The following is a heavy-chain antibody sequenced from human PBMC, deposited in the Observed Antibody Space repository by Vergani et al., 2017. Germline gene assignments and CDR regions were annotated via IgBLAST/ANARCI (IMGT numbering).Heavy chain of an antibody. V-gene: IGHV4-39*01. Sequence: QVQLQESGPGLVKPSDTLSLPCTVSGDSVISTDYHWGWIRQPPGKGLEWIGSMDYSGSTSYNPSLESRISISSETPKNQFSLRLTSVTAADTAVYYCASKRGACRAAYCHSDDLWGPGTLVGVSS. D-gene: IGHD2-15*01. CDR3: ASKRGACRAAYCHSDDL. CDR1: GDSVISTDYH. CDR2: MDYSGST. J-gene: IGHJ4*02.